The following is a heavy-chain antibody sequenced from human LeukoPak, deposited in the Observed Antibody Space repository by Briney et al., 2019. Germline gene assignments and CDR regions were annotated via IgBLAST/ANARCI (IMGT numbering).Heavy chain of an antibody. D-gene: IGHD2-2*01. CDR3: ARTLSSTTGGYYYYYGMDV. CDR2: IIPIFGTA. CDR1: GYIFTGYC. J-gene: IGHJ6*02. V-gene: IGHV1-69*13. Sequence: SVKVSCKASGYIFTGYCMHWVRQAPGQGLEWMGGIIPIFGTANYAQKFQGRVTITADESTSTAYMELSSLRSEDTAVYYCARTLSSTTGGYYYYYGMDVWGQGTTVTVSS.